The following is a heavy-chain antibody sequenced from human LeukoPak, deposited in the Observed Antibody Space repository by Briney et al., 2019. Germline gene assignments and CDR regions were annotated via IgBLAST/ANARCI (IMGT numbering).Heavy chain of an antibody. CDR1: GGSISSYY. J-gene: IGHJ4*02. D-gene: IGHD6-13*01. CDR2: IYTSGST. CDR3: ARDSRGIDY. Sequence: SETLSLTCTVSGGSISSYYWSWIRQPPGKGLEWIGYIYTSGSTNYNPSLKSRVTISVDTSKNQFSLKLSSVTAADTAVYYCARDSRGIDYWGQGTLVTVSS. V-gene: IGHV4-4*09.